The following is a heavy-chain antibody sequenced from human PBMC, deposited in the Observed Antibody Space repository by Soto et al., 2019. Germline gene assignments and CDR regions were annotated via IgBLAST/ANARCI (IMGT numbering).Heavy chain of an antibody. J-gene: IGHJ4*02. CDR3: ARRIPHNILNIFDY. CDR2: ICPGDSDT. Sequence: PGESLKISCEGSGYRFINYCIGWVRQMPGKGLEWMGIICPGDSDTRYSPSFQGQVTISADKSISTAYLQWGSLRASDTAMYYCARRIPHNILNIFDYWGQGTLVTVSS. D-gene: IGHD3-9*01. V-gene: IGHV5-51*01. CDR1: GYRFINYC.